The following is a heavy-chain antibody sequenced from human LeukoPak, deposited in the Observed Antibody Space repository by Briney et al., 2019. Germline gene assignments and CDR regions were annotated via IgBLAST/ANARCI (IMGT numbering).Heavy chain of an antibody. CDR2: IYTSGST. CDR3: ARHGWRPSSEEYDYDSSGHAFDI. CDR1: GGSISSYY. J-gene: IGHJ3*02. Sequence: SETLSLTCTVSGGSISSYYWSWIRQPPGKGLEWIGYIYTSGSTNYNPSLKSRVTISVDTSKNQFSLKLSSVTAADTAVYYCARHGWRPSSEEYDYDSSGHAFDIWGQGTMVTVSS. D-gene: IGHD3-22*01. V-gene: IGHV4-4*09.